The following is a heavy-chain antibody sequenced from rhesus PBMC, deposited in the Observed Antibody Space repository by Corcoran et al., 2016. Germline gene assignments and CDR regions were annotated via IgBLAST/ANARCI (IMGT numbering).Heavy chain of an antibody. Sequence: EVQLVETGGGLVQPGGSLNLSCVASGFIFSNYDLIWVRQAPGKGLEWVSGINSGGGNTSNADSGKGRLTISRDNSQNTLSLQMNNLRAEDTAVYYCATETVVTTGSLSYWGQGVLVTVSS. D-gene: IGHD4-23*01. CDR3: ATETVVTTGSLSY. CDR2: INSGGGNT. J-gene: IGHJ4*01. V-gene: IGHV3S5*01. CDR1: GFIFSNYD.